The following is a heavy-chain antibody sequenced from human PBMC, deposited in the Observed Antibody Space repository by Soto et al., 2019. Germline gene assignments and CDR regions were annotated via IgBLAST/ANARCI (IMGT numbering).Heavy chain of an antibody. CDR2: ISAYNGNT. V-gene: IGHV1-18*01. CDR1: GYTFTSFH. D-gene: IGHD3-3*02. J-gene: IGHJ5*02. Sequence: QVQLVQSGAEVKKPGASVKVSCKASGYTFTSFHISWVRQAPGQGLEWMGWISAYNGNTNYAQNLQGRVTMTPDTSTSTAYMGLRSLRSDDTAMYYCARDSPPIASWGQGTLVTVSS. CDR3: ARDSPPIAS.